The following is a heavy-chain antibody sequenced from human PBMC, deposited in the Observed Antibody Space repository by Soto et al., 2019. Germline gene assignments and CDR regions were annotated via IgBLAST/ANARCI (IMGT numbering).Heavy chain of an antibody. V-gene: IGHV3-48*02. J-gene: IGHJ6*02. CDR1: GFTFSRYS. D-gene: IGHD6-13*01. CDR2: ISSSSSTI. Sequence: GGSLRLSCAASGFTFSRYSMNWVRQAPGKGLGWVSYISSSSSTIYNADSVKGRFTISRDNAKKSLYLQMNSLRDEDTAVYYCAREFSSSWYEVGGMDVWGQATTPSV. CDR3: AREFSSSWYEVGGMDV.